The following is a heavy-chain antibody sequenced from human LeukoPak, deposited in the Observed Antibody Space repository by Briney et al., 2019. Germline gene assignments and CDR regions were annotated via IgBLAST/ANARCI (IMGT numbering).Heavy chain of an antibody. D-gene: IGHD1-26*01. CDR3: ASGGVVGPSTYWFYDL. V-gene: IGHV3-7*01. Sequence: GGSLRLSCEASGFVFSRNWMTWVRQAPGKGLEWVANIRQDGREIYYVDSVKGRFTISRDNAKSSMYLQMNSLRAEATAVYYCASGGVVGPSTYWFYDLWGRGTRVTVSS. J-gene: IGHJ2*01. CDR2: IRQDGREI. CDR1: GFVFSRNW.